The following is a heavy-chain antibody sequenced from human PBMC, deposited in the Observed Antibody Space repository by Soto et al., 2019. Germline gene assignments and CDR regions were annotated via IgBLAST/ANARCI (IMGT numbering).Heavy chain of an antibody. Sequence: QVQLVESGGGVVQPGRSLRLSCAASGFTFSSYGMHWVRQAPGKGLEWVAVISYDGSNKYYADSVKGRFTISRDNSKNTRYLQMNSLRAEDTAVYYCAKVGVAVAGNDYWSQGTLVTVSS. J-gene: IGHJ4*02. CDR1: GFTFSSYG. V-gene: IGHV3-30*18. D-gene: IGHD6-19*01. CDR2: ISYDGSNK. CDR3: AKVGVAVAGNDY.